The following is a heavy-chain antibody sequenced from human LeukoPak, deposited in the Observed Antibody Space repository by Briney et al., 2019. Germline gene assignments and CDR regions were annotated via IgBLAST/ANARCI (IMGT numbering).Heavy chain of an antibody. D-gene: IGHD3-16*02. V-gene: IGHV3-7*01. Sequence: GGSLRLSCAASGFTFSTYWMSWVRQAPGRGLEWVANINQDGREKDEVDSLKGRFTISRDNAKKSLYLQMDSLRAEDTAIYYCARPGGSYLYATYFDSWGQGTLVTVSS. CDR1: GFTFSTYW. CDR3: ARPGGSYLYATYFDS. J-gene: IGHJ4*02. CDR2: INQDGREK.